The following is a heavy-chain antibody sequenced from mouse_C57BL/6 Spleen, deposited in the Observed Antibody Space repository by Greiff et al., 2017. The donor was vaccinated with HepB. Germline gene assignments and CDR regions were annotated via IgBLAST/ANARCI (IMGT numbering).Heavy chain of an antibody. CDR1: GFTFSSYA. V-gene: IGHV5-4*03. CDR3: ARSEGYLDY. CDR2: ISDGGSYT. J-gene: IGHJ2*01. Sequence: EVKLVESGGGLVKPGGSLKLSCAASGFTFSSYAMSWVRQTPEKRLEWVATISDGGSYTYYPDNVKGRFTISRDNAKNNLYLQMGHLKSEDTAMYYCARSEGYLDYWGQGTTLTVSS.